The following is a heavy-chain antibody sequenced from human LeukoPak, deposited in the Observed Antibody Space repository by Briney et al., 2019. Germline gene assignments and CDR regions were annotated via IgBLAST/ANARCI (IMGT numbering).Heavy chain of an antibody. CDR2: ISSRSNYI. Sequence: GGSLRLSCAAAGFTFSNYNMNWVRQAPGKGLEWVSSISSRSNYIYYADSVKGRSTISRDNAKNSLYLQMNSLKAEDTAVYYCARDPDPYYYYMDVWGKGTTVTVSS. V-gene: IGHV3-21*01. J-gene: IGHJ6*03. CDR1: GFTFSNYN. CDR3: ARDPDPYYYYMDV.